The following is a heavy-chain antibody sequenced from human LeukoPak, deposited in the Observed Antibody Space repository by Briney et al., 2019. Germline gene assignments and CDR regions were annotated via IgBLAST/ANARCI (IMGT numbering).Heavy chain of an antibody. V-gene: IGHV5-51*01. CDR1: GYSFTNYW. D-gene: IGHD3-10*01. J-gene: IGHJ6*02. CDR2: IYPGDSDT. CDR3: ARALRGVRYYYGMEV. Sequence: GESLKISCKGSGYSFTNYWIGWVRQMPGKGLEWMGTIYPGDSDTRYSPSFQGQVTISADKSISTAYLQWSSLKASDTAMYYCARALRGVRYYYGMEVWGQGTTVTVSS.